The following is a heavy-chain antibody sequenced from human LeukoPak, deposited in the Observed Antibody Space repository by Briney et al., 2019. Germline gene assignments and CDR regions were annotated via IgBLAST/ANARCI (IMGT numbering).Heavy chain of an antibody. CDR1: GGSINSYY. J-gene: IGHJ4*02. D-gene: IGHD3-9*01. V-gene: IGHV4-34*01. CDR2: INHSGST. CDR3: ARHVLRYFDFDY. Sequence: PSETLSLTCTVSGGSINSYYWSWIRQPPGKGLEWIGEINHSGSTNYNPSLKSRVTISVDTSKNQFSLKLSSVTAADTAVYYCARHVLRYFDFDYWGQGTLVTVSS.